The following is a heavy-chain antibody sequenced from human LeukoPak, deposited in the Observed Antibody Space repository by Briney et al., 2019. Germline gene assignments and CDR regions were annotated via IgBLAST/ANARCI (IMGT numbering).Heavy chain of an antibody. D-gene: IGHD3-10*01. CDR2: IYYSGST. Sequence: PSETLSLTCTVSGGSISSSSYYWGWIRQPPGKGLEWIGSIYYSGSTYYNPSLKSRVTIPVDTSKNQFSLKLSSVTAADTAVYYCAREGTMVRGVIFPWGQGTLVTVSS. J-gene: IGHJ5*02. CDR1: GGSISSSSYY. V-gene: IGHV4-39*07. CDR3: AREGTMVRGVIFP.